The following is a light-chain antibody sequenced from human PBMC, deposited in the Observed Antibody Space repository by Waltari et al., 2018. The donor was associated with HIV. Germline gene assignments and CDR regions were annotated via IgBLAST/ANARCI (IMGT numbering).Light chain of an antibody. CDR1: TSNIGTNN. CDR2: SII. CDR3: SAWDASLGAWM. V-gene: IGLV1-44*01. J-gene: IGLJ3*02. Sequence: QSVLTQPPSASGTPGQRIIISCSGSTSNIGTNNVNWYQQRPGTTPRLLIHSIIQRPSGVPDRFSGSRSGTSAPLAISGLQSEDEADYYCSAWDASLGAWMFGGGTKLTVL.